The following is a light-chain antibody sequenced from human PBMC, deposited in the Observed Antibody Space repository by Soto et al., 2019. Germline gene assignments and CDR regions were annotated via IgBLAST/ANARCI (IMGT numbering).Light chain of an antibody. V-gene: IGLV1-44*01. J-gene: IGLJ1*01. Sequence: QAVMTQPPSASGTPGQRVTISCSGSSSNIGSNTVNWYQQFPGAAPKLLIYSNNLRPSGVPDRFSGSKSGTSASLAISGLHSEDEADYYCAAWDDSLNGYVFGTGTKLTVL. CDR3: AAWDDSLNGYV. CDR2: SNN. CDR1: SSNIGSNT.